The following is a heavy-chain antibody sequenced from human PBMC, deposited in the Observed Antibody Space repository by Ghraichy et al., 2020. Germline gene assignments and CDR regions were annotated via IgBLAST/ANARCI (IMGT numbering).Heavy chain of an antibody. CDR1: GFTFSSNW. Sequence: ESLNISCAASGFTFSSNWMNWVRQAPGKGLEWVANIKEDGSETYYVDSVKGRFTISRDNAKNSLYLQMTSLRADDTAVYYCTRDLHYTFSSWGQGTLVTVSS. D-gene: IGHD2/OR15-2a*01. V-gene: IGHV3-7*01. CDR2: IKEDGSET. CDR3: TRDLHYTFSS. J-gene: IGHJ5*02.